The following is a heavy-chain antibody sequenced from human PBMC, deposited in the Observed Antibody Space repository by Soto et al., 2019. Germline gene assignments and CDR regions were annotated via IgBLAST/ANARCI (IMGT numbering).Heavy chain of an antibody. CDR1: GFTFSSYA. D-gene: IGHD2-15*01. CDR3: AKFGDCSGGSCYGPDDY. Sequence: GSLRLSCAASGFTFSSYAMRWVRQAPGKGLEWVSAISGSGGSTYYADSVKGRFTISRDNSKNTLYLQMNSLRAEDTAVYYCAKFGDCSGGSCYGPDDYWGQGTLVTVSS. CDR2: ISGSGGST. V-gene: IGHV3-23*01. J-gene: IGHJ4*02.